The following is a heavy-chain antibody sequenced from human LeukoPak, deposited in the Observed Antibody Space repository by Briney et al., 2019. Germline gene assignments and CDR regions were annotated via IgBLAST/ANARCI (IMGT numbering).Heavy chain of an antibody. J-gene: IGHJ6*02. CDR2: ISGSGGST. Sequence: GGSLRLSCAASGFTFSNYAMSWVRQAPGKGLEWVSTISGSGGSTYYADSVRGRFTISRDISKSTLYLQMNSLRDEDTAVYYCAKDGAAGAIDYYYYGMDVWGQGTTVTVSS. V-gene: IGHV3-23*01. D-gene: IGHD6-13*01. CDR3: AKDGAAGAIDYYYYGMDV. CDR1: GFTFSNYA.